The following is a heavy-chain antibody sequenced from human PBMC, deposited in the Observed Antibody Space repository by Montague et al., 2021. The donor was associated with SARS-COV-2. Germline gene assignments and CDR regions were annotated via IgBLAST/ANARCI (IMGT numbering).Heavy chain of an antibody. Sequence: PALVKPTQTLTLTCTFSGFSLSTSGMCVSWIRQSPGKAPEWLALIDWGDDKNYSPSLKTRLTISKDTSKNHVVLTMTNMDPVDTATYYCARPRAYCSDTACYGNCDLDVWGRGTTVTVSS. CDR3: ARPRAYCSDTACYGNCDLDV. J-gene: IGHJ6*02. V-gene: IGHV2-70*01. CDR2: IDWGDDK. CDR1: GFSLSTSGMC. D-gene: IGHD2-2*01.